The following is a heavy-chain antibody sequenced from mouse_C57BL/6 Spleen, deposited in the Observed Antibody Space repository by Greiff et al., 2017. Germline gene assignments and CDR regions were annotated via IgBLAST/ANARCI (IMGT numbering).Heavy chain of an antibody. D-gene: IGHD2-3*01. Sequence: EVHLVESGGGLVKPGGSLKLSCAASGFTFSSYAMSWVRQTPEKRLEWVATISDGGSYTYYPDNAKNNLYLQMSHLKSEDTAMYDCARGDGRGYAMDDWGQGTSVTVSS. CDR2: ISDGGSYT. CDR3: ARGDGRGYAMDD. J-gene: IGHJ4*01. V-gene: IGHV5-4*01. CDR1: GFTFSSYA.